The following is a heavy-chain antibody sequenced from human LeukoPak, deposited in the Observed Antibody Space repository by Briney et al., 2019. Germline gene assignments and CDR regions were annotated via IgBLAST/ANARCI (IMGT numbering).Heavy chain of an antibody. CDR3: ARSSGYMSY. CDR2: IYHSGST. D-gene: IGHD3-22*01. CDR1: HYSISSNYY. Sequence: PSETLSLTCTVPHYSISSNYYWGWIRQPPGKGLEWIGSIYHSGSTYYNPPLKSRVTISVDTSKNQFSLKLTSVTAADTAVYYCARSSGYMSYWGQGTLVTVSS. V-gene: IGHV4-38-2*02. J-gene: IGHJ4*02.